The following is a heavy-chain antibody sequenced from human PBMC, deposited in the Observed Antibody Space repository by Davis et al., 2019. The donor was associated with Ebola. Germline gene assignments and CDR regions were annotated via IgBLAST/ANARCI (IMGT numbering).Heavy chain of an antibody. J-gene: IGHJ4*02. V-gene: IGHV3-53*01. CDR3: ARGAYGDYFWY. Sequence: GESLKISCAASGFTVSSNHMSWVRQAPGKGLEWVSVIYSGGSTYYADSVKGRFTISRDNSKNTLHLQMNSLRAEDTAVYYCARGAYGDYFWYWGQGTLVTVSS. CDR2: IYSGGST. D-gene: IGHD4-17*01. CDR1: GFTVSSNH.